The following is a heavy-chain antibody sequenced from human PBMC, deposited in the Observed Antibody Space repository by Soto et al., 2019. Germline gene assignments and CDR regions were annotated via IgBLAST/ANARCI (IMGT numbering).Heavy chain of an antibody. J-gene: IGHJ5*02. CDR2: IYHSGST. Sequence: PSETLSLTCAVSGYAISSGYYWDWIRQPPGKGLEWIASIYHSGSTNYNPSLKSRVTILVDTSKNQFSLKLSSVTAADTAVYYCARLYSRNWHWFDHWGQGTLVTVSS. V-gene: IGHV4-38-2*01. CDR1: GYAISSGYY. D-gene: IGHD1-26*01. CDR3: ARLYSRNWHWFDH.